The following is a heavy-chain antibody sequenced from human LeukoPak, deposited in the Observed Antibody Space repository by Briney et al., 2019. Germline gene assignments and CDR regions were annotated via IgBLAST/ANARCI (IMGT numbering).Heavy chain of an antibody. J-gene: IGHJ4*02. CDR3: AREEQHQRGRHFEY. V-gene: IGHV1-2*02. CDR2: INPNSGT. Sequence: ASVKVSCKASGYTFSGYYIHWVRQRPGQGLEWMGWINPNSGTNYAQNFQGRVTMTRDTSIGTAYMELSRLRSDDTAVYYCAREEQHQRGRHFEYWGQGTLVTVSS. CDR1: GYTFSGYY. D-gene: IGHD6-13*01.